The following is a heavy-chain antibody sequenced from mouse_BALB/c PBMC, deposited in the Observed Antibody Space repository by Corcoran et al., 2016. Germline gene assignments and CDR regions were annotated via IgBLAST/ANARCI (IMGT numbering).Heavy chain of an antibody. CDR1: GFNIKDTY. V-gene: IGHV14-3*02. J-gene: IGHJ1*01. CDR3: ARWDWYCDG. Sequence: EVQLQQSGAELVKPGASVKLSCTASGFNIKDTYMHWVKQRPEQGLEWIGRIDPANGNTKYDPKYQGKATITADTSSNTAYVQLSSLTSEDTAVYYCARWDWYCDGWGAGTTVTVSS. CDR2: IDPANGNT.